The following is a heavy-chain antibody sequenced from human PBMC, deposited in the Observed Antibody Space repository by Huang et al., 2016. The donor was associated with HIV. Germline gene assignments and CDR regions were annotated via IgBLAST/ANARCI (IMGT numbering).Heavy chain of an antibody. CDR3: AREGIASRRWFDP. J-gene: IGHJ5*02. V-gene: IGHV1-18*04. CDR1: GYNFNSYG. CDR2: ISGYNGNT. Sequence: QVQLVQSEAEVKKPGASVKVSCKASGYNFNSYGINWVRQAPGHGLEWMGWISGYNGNTNDAQKCKGRVTMTTDTSTSTADMELRRLRSDDTAVYYCAREGIASRRWFDPWGQGTLVTVSS. D-gene: IGHD6-6*01.